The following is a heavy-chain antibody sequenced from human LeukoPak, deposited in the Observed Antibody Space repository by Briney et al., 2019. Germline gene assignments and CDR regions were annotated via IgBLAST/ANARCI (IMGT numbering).Heavy chain of an antibody. CDR3: ARRWELPFLYFDY. CDR1: GGSISSDGYY. D-gene: IGHD1-26*01. V-gene: IGHV4-31*03. J-gene: IGHJ4*02. CDR2: IYYSGIT. Sequence: SETLSLTCTVSGGSISSDGYYWSWIRQHPGKGLEWIGYIYYSGITYSNPSLKSRVTISVDTSKNQFSLKLSSVTAADTAVYYCARRWELPFLYFDYWGQGTLVTVSS.